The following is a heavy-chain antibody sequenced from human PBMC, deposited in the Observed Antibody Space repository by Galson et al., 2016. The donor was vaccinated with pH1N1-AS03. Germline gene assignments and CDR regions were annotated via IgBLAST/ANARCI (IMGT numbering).Heavy chain of an antibody. D-gene: IGHD3-10*01. CDR1: GGTPNNYA. J-gene: IGHJ4*02. Sequence: SVKVSCKASGGTPNNYAINWVRQAPGQGLEWVGGISPIFGSANHAQKFQGRVTITAGIFTNTVYMELSSLRSEDTAVYYCARGLTYHFGSGSVFWGQGTLVTVSS. V-gene: IGHV1-69*06. CDR2: ISPIFGSA. CDR3: ARGLTYHFGSGSVF.